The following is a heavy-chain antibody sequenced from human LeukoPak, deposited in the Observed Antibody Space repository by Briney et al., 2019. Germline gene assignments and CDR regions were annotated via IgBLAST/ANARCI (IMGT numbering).Heavy chain of an antibody. Sequence: GGSLRLSCAASGFTFSSYSMNWVRQAPGKGLEWVSSISSSSSYIYYADSVKGRFTISRDNAKNSLYLQMNSLRAEDTAVYYCAREGRRTPSGWYGGYWGQGTLVTVSS. CDR1: GFTFSSYS. J-gene: IGHJ4*02. V-gene: IGHV3-21*01. D-gene: IGHD6-19*01. CDR2: ISSSSSYI. CDR3: AREGRRTPSGWYGGY.